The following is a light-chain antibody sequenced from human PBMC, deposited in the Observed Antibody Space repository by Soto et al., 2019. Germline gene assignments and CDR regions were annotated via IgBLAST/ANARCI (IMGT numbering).Light chain of an antibody. CDR2: GDT. CDR3: QSFDHRLGGSV. J-gene: IGLJ1*01. CDR1: SSNIGAGYD. Sequence: QSVLTQPPSVSGAPGQRVTISCTGSSSNIGAGYDVNWYQQLPGTAPKLLIYGDTSRPSGVPDRFSGSKSGTSASLAITGLQAEDEADYYCQSFDHRLGGSVFGTGTKLTVL. V-gene: IGLV1-40*01.